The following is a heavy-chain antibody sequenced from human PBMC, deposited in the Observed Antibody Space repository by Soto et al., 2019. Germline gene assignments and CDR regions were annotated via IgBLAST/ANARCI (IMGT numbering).Heavy chain of an antibody. D-gene: IGHD6-13*01. CDR3: AGGAAADDFDY. CDR1: SGSISTYY. V-gene: IGHV4-4*07. Sequence: QVQLQESGPGLVKASETLSLTCTVSSGSISTYYWSWIRQPAGKGLEWIGRIYASGYTLYKPSIKSRVTTSVDTTKNQFSLMVSSVTAADTAVYYCAGGAAADDFDYWCQGTLVTVSS. J-gene: IGHJ4*02. CDR2: IYASGYT.